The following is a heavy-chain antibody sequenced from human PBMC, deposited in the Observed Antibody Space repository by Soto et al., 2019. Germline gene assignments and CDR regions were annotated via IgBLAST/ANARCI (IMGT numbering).Heavy chain of an antibody. CDR2: ISGSGGST. CDR1: GFTFSSYA. V-gene: IGHV3-23*01. J-gene: IGHJ4*02. Sequence: EVQLLESGGGLVQPGGSLRLSCAASGFTFSSYAMSWVRQAPGKGLEWVSAISGSGGSTYYADSVKGRFTISSDNSKNTLYLQMNSLRAEDTAVYYCAKPVDIVVVPAAMYFDYWGQGTLVTVSS. CDR3: AKPVDIVVVPAAMYFDY. D-gene: IGHD2-2*01.